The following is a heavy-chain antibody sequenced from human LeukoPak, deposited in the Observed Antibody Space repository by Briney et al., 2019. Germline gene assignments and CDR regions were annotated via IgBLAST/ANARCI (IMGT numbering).Heavy chain of an antibody. CDR3: AREKIGTGTVLGKDYYYMDV. D-gene: IGHD3-16*01. Sequence: SETLSLTCAVSGASIFRSNWWSWVRQPPGKGLEWIGQIFHSGSTSYSPSLKSRVTISLDKSKNQFSLKLSSVTAADTAMYYCAREKIGTGTVLGKDYYYMDVWGKGTTVTVSS. CDR2: IFHSGST. V-gene: IGHV4-4*02. CDR1: GASIFRSNW. J-gene: IGHJ6*03.